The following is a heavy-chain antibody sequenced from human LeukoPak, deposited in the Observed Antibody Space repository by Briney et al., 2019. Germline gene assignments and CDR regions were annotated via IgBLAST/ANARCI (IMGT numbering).Heavy chain of an antibody. D-gene: IGHD6-13*01. CDR3: ARGLPDIAAAAYYFDY. CDR2: INHSGST. Sequence: SETLSLTCAVYGGSFSGYYWSWIRQPPGKGLEWIGEINHSGSTNYNPSLKSRVTISVDTSKNQFSLKLSSVTAADTAVYYCARGLPDIAAAAYYFDYWGQGTLVTVSS. V-gene: IGHV4-34*01. J-gene: IGHJ4*02. CDR1: GGSFSGYY.